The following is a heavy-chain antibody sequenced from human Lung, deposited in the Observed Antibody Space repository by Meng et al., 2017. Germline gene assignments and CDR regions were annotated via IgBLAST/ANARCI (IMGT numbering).Heavy chain of an antibody. D-gene: IGHD1-26*01. CDR2: ISAYNGNT. CDR3: ARDDLGATRGFGFDY. J-gene: IGHJ4*02. Sequence: ASVKVSCKASGYTFTSYGISWVRQAPGQGLEWMGWISAYNGNTNYAQKLQGRVTMTTDTSTSTAYVELRSLRSDDTAVYYCARDDLGATRGFGFDYWGQGTLVTVSS. CDR1: GYTFTSYG. V-gene: IGHV1-18*01.